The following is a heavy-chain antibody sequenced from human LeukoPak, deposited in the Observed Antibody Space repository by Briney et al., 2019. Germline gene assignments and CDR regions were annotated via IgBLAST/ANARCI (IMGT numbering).Heavy chain of an antibody. D-gene: IGHD2-15*01. Sequence: SETLSLTCAVSGGSISSGGYSWSWIRQPPGKGLEWIGEINHSGSTNYNPSLKSRVTISVDTSKNQFSLRLSSVTAADTAVYYCARVRSGGSRRSPFDYWGQGTLVTVSS. CDR3: ARVRSGGSRRSPFDY. CDR2: INHSGST. CDR1: GGSISSGGYS. V-gene: IGHV4-30-2*01. J-gene: IGHJ4*02.